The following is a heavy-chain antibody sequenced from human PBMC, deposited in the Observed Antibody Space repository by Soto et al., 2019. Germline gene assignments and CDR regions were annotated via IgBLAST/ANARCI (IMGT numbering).Heavy chain of an antibody. V-gene: IGHV4-34*01. J-gene: IGHJ5*02. CDR3: ARKKRIFGVVIANNWFDP. CDR2: INHSGST. D-gene: IGHD3-3*01. Sequence: SETLSLTCAVYGGSFSGYYWSWIRQLPGKGLEWIGEINHSGSTNYNPSLKSRVTISVDTSKNQFSLKLSSVTAADTAVYYCARKKRIFGVVIANNWFDPWGQGTLVTVSS. CDR1: GGSFSGYY.